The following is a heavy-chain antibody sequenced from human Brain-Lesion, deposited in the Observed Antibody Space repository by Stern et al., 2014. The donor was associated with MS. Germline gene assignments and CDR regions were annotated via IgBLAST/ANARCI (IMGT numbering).Heavy chain of an antibody. CDR1: GGSISSSTYY. V-gene: IGHV4-39*01. CDR3: ARHDSVPRPSQLYSARDRGPGYFDY. CDR2: IYYSGFT. Sequence: VQLVESGPGLVKPSETLSLTCTVSGGSISSSTYYWAWIRQPPGKGLEWIGNIYYSGFTYYNPSLKSRVTISVDMCKNPFSLKLSSVTAADTAIYYCARHDSVPRPSQLYSARDRGPGYFDYWGQGTLVTVSS. D-gene: IGHD1-26*01. J-gene: IGHJ4*02.